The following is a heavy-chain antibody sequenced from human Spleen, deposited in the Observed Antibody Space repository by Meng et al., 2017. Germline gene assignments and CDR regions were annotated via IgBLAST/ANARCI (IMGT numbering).Heavy chain of an antibody. V-gene: IGHV3-15*01. J-gene: IGHJ4*02. CDR1: GLTFSNAW. CDR3: GDDFWC. CDR2: IKSETDGGTI. Sequence: EVRFVESGGGLVKPGVSLRLSCVASGLTFSNAWMTWVRQAPGKGLEWVGRIKSETDGGTIDYAAPVQGRFTISRDDSQNTLYLQMDSLKTEDTAIYYCGDDFWCWGQGTLVTVS. D-gene: IGHD3-3*01.